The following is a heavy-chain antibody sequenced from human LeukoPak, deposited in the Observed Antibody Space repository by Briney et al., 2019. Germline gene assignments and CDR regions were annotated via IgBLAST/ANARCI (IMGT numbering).Heavy chain of an antibody. CDR2: IYYSVST. CDR1: GGSISSYY. J-gene: IGHJ4*02. D-gene: IGHD6-13*01. Sequence: PSETLSLTCTVSGGSISSYYWSWIRQPPGKGLEWIGYIYYSVSTNYNPSLKSRVTISVDKSKDQFSLRLSSVTAADTAVYYCARGRDSSPGILFDYWGQGTLVTVSS. CDR3: ARGRDSSPGILFDY. V-gene: IGHV4-59*12.